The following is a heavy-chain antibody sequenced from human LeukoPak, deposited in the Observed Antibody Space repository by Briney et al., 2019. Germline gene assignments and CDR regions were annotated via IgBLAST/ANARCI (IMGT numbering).Heavy chain of an antibody. V-gene: IGHV3-7*01. D-gene: IGHD6-25*01. J-gene: IGHJ4*02. CDR2: IGGDGTRK. CDR3: ARDGGWRLLDY. CDR1: GLTFGSQW. Sequence: SGGSLTLSCVASGLTFGSQWMTWVRQAPGKGLEWLANIGGDGTRKFYEDSVKGRFTISRDNAESALYLQMNNLRVEDTAVYYCARDGGWRLLDYWGRGTQVTVSS.